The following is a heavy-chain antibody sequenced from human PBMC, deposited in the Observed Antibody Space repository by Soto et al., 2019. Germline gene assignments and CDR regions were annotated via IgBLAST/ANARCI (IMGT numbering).Heavy chain of an antibody. Sequence: SETLSLTCTVSGGSISSGGYYWSWIRQHPGKGLEWIGYIYHSGSTYYNPSLKSRVTISVDTSKNQFSLKLSSVTAADTAVYYCARRGRAYGEPYYYFDYWGQGTLVTVSS. CDR1: GGSISSGGYY. J-gene: IGHJ4*02. CDR3: ARRGRAYGEPYYYFDY. CDR2: IYHSGST. D-gene: IGHD4-17*01. V-gene: IGHV4-31*03.